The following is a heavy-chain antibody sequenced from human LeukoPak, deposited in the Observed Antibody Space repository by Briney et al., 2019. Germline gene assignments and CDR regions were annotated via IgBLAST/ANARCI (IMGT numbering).Heavy chain of an antibody. CDR3: ARAVAEGDYYYYYMDV. Sequence: SETLSLTCTVSGGSISSSSYYWGWIRQPPGKGLEWIGSIYYSGSTYYNPSLKSRVTISVDTPKNQFSLKLSSVTAADTAVYYCARAVAEGDYYYYYMDVWGKGTTVTVSS. CDR2: IYYSGST. CDR1: GGSISSSSYY. D-gene: IGHD3-16*01. J-gene: IGHJ6*03. V-gene: IGHV4-39*07.